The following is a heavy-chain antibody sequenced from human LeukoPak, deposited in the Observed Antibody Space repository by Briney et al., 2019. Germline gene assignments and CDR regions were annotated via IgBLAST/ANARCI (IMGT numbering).Heavy chain of an antibody. Sequence: GGSLRLSCAASGLTVSCKDMSWVRQAPGKGLEWVSIIYSGGNTYYADSVKGRFTISRDNSKNTLYLQMNRLRPEDTAVYYCARGTVTAPDYWGQGTLVTVSS. CDR2: IYSGGNT. D-gene: IGHD2-21*02. V-gene: IGHV3-53*01. J-gene: IGHJ4*02. CDR3: ARGTVTAPDY. CDR1: GLTVSCKD.